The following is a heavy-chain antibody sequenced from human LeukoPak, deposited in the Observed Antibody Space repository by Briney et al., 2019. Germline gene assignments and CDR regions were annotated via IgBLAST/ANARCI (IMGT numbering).Heavy chain of an antibody. CDR2: LCHSGSS. CDR3: AREWGFADYAPLYFDY. J-gene: IGHJ4*02. Sequence: AGAGRATSSGNGWIWVRPVPGKGLEWIGELCHSGSSNYKPSLESRVTISLDKSKKQFSLNLTSVTAADTAVYYCAREWGFADYAPLYFDYWGQGTLVTVSS. D-gene: IGHD2-2*01. V-gene: IGHV4-4*02. CDR1: GRATSSGNG.